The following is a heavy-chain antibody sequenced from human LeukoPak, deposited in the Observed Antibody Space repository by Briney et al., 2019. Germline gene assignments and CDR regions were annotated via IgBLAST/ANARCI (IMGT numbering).Heavy chain of an antibody. CDR1: GHIFTVDS. J-gene: IGHJ3*01. V-gene: IGHV1-2*02. D-gene: IGHD2-15*01. CDR2: VHLNGGGT. Sequence: ASVKVSCTASGHIFTVDSIHWVRQAPGQGLEWLGWVHLNGGGTYRAQKFEGRVTMTKGSSISTASLGLSGLTSDDTAVYYCATAQRCSGGTCYAWTDAFHVWGQGTMVIVSS. CDR3: ATAQRCSGGTCYAWTDAFHV.